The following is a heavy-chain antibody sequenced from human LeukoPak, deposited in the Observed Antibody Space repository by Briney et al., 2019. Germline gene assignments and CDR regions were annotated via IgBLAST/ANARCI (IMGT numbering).Heavy chain of an antibody. J-gene: IGHJ5*02. CDR2: IYHSGST. CDR3: TRDTGTTGEVKFDP. V-gene: IGHV4-38-2*02. D-gene: IGHD4-17*01. CDR1: GYSISSGNY. Sequence: SETLSLTCTVSGYSISSGNYWDWIRQPPGKGLEWIGSIYHSGSTYYNPSLKSRVTMSVDTSKSQFSLNLMSVTAADTAVYYCTRDTGTTGEVKFDPWGQGTLVTVSS.